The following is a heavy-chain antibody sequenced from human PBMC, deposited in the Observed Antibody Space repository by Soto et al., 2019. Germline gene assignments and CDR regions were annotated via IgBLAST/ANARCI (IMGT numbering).Heavy chain of an antibody. CDR2: INPNSGGT. D-gene: IGHD2-2*01. CDR1: GYTFTGYY. Sequence: ASVKVSCKASGYTFTGYYMHWVRQAPGQGLEWMGWINPNSGGTNYAQKFQGWVTMTRDTSISTAYMELSRLRSDDTAVYYCASAICISTSCYSYYYYYGMDVWGQGTTVTSP. V-gene: IGHV1-2*04. J-gene: IGHJ6*02. CDR3: ASAICISTSCYSYYYYYGMDV.